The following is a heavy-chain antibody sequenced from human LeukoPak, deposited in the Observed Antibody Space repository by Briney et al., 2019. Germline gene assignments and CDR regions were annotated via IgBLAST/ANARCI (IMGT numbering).Heavy chain of an antibody. J-gene: IGHJ6*02. Sequence: GGSLRLSCAASGFTFSGHWMHWVRLVPGKGLVWVAEIKPDGSYTSYADSVKGRFTISRDNAKNTLYLEVNGVRAEDTAVYYCAKGGPPYSLDVWGQGTTVTVSS. V-gene: IGHV3-74*01. CDR1: GFTFSGHW. CDR2: IKPDGSYT. CDR3: AKGGPPYSLDV. D-gene: IGHD1-14*01.